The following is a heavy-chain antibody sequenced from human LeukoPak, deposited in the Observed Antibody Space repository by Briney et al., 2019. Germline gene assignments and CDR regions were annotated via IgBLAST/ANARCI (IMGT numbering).Heavy chain of an antibody. CDR2: IYPGDSKT. V-gene: IGHV5-51*01. J-gene: IGHJ4*02. CDR3: ARRSGGDSSRKFDY. Sequence: GESLKISCKGSGYSFTNYWIAWVRQMPGKGLDWMGIIYPGDSKTRYSPSFQGQVTISADKSISTAYLQWGSLKASDTAMYYCARRSGGDSSRKFDYWGQGSLVTVSS. D-gene: IGHD2-21*02. CDR1: GYSFTNYW.